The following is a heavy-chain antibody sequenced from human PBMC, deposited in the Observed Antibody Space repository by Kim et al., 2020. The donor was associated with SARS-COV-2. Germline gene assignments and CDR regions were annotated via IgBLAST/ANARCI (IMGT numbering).Heavy chain of an antibody. CDR3: AKEQDICSLMHVVF. V-gene: IGHV3-30*18. J-gene: IGHJ1*01. CDR2: VSHDGTIT. Sequence: GGSLRLSCGASGFTFNNYGMQWVRQTSGKGLEWLAVVSHDGTITHYADSVKGRFTISRDNYKNTLFLQMTSMTAEDTAIYYCAKEQDICSLMHVVFWGQG. CDR1: GFTFNNYG. D-gene: IGHD2-15*01.